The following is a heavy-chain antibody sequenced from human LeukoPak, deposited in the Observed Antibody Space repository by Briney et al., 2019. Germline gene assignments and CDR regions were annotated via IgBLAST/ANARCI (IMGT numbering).Heavy chain of an antibody. J-gene: IGHJ6*02. V-gene: IGHV1-58*02. D-gene: IGHD3-22*01. CDR2: IVVGSGNT. CDR1: GFTFTSSA. CDR3: AAGPGYGSSGYIPSYYYYGMDV. Sequence: SVKVSCKASGFTFTSSAMQWVRQARGQRLEWIGWIVVGSGNTNYAQKFQERVTITRDMSTSTAYMELSSLRSEDTAVYYCAAGPGYGSSGYIPSYYYYGMDVWGQGTTVTVSS.